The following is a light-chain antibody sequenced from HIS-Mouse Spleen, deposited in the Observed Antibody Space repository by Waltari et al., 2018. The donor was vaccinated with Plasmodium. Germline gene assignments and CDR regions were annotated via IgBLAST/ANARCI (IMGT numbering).Light chain of an antibody. CDR3: QQYDNLPPLFT. CDR2: DAS. Sequence: DIQMTQSPSSLSASVGARVTITCQASQDFSNYLNWYQQKPGQAPKHLIYDASYLATVVSSSVSGSGSGTDFTFTISILQPEDIATYYCQQYDNLPPLFTFGPGTKVDIK. V-gene: IGKV1-33*01. CDR1: QDFSNY. J-gene: IGKJ3*01.